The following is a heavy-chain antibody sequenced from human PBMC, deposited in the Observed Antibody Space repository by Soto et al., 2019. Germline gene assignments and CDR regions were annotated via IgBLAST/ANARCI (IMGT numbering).Heavy chain of an antibody. Sequence: GGSLRLSCAASGFTFSSYGMHWVRQAPGKGLEWVAVISYDGSNKYYADSVKGRFTISRDNSKNTLYLQMNSLRAEDTAVYYCTKDEAYSSSCQSCGSYWGQGTLVTVSS. CDR1: GFTFSSYG. CDR2: ISYDGSNK. J-gene: IGHJ4*02. D-gene: IGHD6-13*01. CDR3: TKDEAYSSSCQSCGSY. V-gene: IGHV3-30*18.